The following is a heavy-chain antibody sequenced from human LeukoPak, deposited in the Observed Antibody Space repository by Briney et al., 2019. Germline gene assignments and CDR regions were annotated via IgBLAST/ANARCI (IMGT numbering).Heavy chain of an antibody. V-gene: IGHV1-2*02. CDR1: GYTFTGYY. J-gene: IGHJ5*02. CDR2: INPNSGGT. D-gene: IGHD3-10*01. CDR3: ARELSEYGSGSYYNTWFGP. Sequence: ASVKVSCKASGYTFTGYYMHWVRQAPGQGLEWMGWINPNSGGTNYAQKFQGRVTMTRDTSISTAYMELSRLRSDDTAVYYCARELSEYGSGSYYNTWFGPWGQGTLVTVSS.